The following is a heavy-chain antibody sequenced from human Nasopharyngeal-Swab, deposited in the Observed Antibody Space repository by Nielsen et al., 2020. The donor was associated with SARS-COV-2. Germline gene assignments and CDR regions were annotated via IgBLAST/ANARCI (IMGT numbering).Heavy chain of an antibody. CDR2: INHSGST. D-gene: IGHD1-14*01. Sequence: SETLSLTCAVYGGSFSGYYWSWIRQPPGKGLEWIGEINHSGSTNYNPSLKSRVTISVDTSENQFSLKLSSVTAADTAVYYCARVSYRIYYYYYMDVWGKGTTVTVSS. CDR3: ARVSYRIYYYYYMDV. V-gene: IGHV4-34*01. J-gene: IGHJ6*03. CDR1: GGSFSGYY.